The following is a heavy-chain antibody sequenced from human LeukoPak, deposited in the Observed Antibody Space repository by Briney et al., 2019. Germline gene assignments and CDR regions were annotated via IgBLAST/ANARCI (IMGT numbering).Heavy chain of an antibody. Sequence: SETLSLTCTVSGGSISSYYWSGIRQPPGKGLEGIGRIYTGGSTNYNPSLKSRVTMSVDTSKNRFSLKLSSVTAADTAVYYCARDEYCSSTSCYFVTAFDIWGQGTMVTVSS. D-gene: IGHD2-2*01. CDR3: ARDEYCSSTSCYFVTAFDI. CDR1: GGSISSYY. J-gene: IGHJ3*02. CDR2: IYTGGST. V-gene: IGHV4-4*07.